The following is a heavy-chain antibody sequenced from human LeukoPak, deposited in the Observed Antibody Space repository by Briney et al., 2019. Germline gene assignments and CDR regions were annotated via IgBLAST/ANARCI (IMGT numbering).Heavy chain of an antibody. J-gene: IGHJ5*02. D-gene: IGHD4/OR15-4a*01. Sequence: ASVKVSCKASGYTFTSYEINWVRQATGQGLEWMGWMNPNSGNTGYAQKFQGRVTITRNTSISTAYMELSSLRSEDTAVYYCARGGVSGATFDPWGQGTLVTVSS. CDR3: ARGGVSGATFDP. CDR1: GYTFTSYE. CDR2: MNPNSGNT. V-gene: IGHV1-8*03.